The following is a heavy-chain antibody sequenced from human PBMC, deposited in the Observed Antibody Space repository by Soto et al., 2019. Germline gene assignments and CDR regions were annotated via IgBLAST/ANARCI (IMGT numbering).Heavy chain of an antibody. J-gene: IGHJ6*02. CDR3: AKGATGLRDSSSWWKREYYYYGMDV. Sequence: TGRSLRLSWAASGFKFISYGLIWVRQDPGKGLEWVSAISGSGGSTYYADSVKGRFTISRDNSKNTLYLQMNSLRAEDTAVYYCAKGATGLRDSSSWWKREYYYYGMDVWGQGTTVTVSS. CDR1: GFKFISYG. CDR2: ISGSGGST. V-gene: IGHV3-23*01. D-gene: IGHD6-13*01.